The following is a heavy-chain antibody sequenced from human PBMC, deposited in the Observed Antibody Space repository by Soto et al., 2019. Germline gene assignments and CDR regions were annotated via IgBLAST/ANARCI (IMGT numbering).Heavy chain of an antibody. J-gene: IGHJ6*02. CDR3: AKDFGDYGMDV. V-gene: IGHV3-30*18. CDR2: ISYDGSNK. CDR1: GFTFTSYG. Sequence: QVQLVKSGGGVVQPGGSLRLSCAASGFTFTSYGMHWVRQAPGKGLEWVALISYDGSNKYYADSVKGRVTISRDNSKNTLYLQMNSLRAEDTAVYYCAKDFGDYGMDVWGQGTTVTVSS. D-gene: IGHD3-10*01.